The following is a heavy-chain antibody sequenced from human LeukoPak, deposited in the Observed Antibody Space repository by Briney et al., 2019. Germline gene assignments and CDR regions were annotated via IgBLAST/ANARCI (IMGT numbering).Heavy chain of an antibody. J-gene: IGHJ4*02. V-gene: IGHV3-30*02. CDR1: GFTFSSYG. CDR2: IRYDGSNK. D-gene: IGHD3-10*01. Sequence: GGSLRLSCAASGFTFSSYGMHWVRQAPGKGLEWVAFIRYDGSNKYYADSVKGRFTISRDNSKNTLYLHVNSLRPEDTAVYYCARESLLWFGELDYWGQGTLVTVSS. CDR3: ARESLLWFGELDY.